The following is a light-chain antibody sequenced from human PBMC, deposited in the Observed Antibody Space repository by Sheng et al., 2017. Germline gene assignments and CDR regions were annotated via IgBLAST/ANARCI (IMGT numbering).Light chain of an antibody. J-gene: IGLJ7*01. CDR3: AAWDDSLSGHVV. CDR2: GDI. Sequence: QSVLTQPPSVSGAPGQRVTISCTGSSSNIGADYEVHWYQQLPGTAPKLLIYGDINRPSGVPDRFSGSKSGTSASLAISGLRSEDEAAYYCAAWDDSLSGHVVFGGGTQLTVL. CDR1: SSNIGADYE. V-gene: IGLV1-40*01.